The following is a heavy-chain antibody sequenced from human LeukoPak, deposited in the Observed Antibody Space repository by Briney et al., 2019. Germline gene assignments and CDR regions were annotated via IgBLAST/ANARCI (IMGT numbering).Heavy chain of an antibody. CDR1: GYSFTSYW. Sequence: GESLKISCQGSGYSFTSYWIGWVRQMPGKGLEWMGIIYPGDSDTRYSPSFQGQVTISADKSISTAYLQWSSLKASDTAMHYCARHVSIRFLEWLNPYYYYYMDVWGKGTTVTVSS. J-gene: IGHJ6*03. V-gene: IGHV5-51*01. CDR2: IYPGDSDT. CDR3: ARHVSIRFLEWLNPYYYYYMDV. D-gene: IGHD3-3*01.